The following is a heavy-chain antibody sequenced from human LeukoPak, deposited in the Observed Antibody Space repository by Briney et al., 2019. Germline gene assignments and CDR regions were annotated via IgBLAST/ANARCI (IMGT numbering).Heavy chain of an antibody. V-gene: IGHV1-18*01. Sequence: GASVKVSFKASVYTFTSYGISWVRQAPGQGLEWMGWISAYNGNTNYAQKLQGRVTMTIDTSTSTAYMELRSLRSDATAVYYCASYYLHTHPDSPGDYWGQGTLVTVSS. D-gene: IGHD2/OR15-2a*01. J-gene: IGHJ4*02. CDR3: ASYYLHTHPDSPGDY. CDR1: VYTFTSYG. CDR2: ISAYNGNT.